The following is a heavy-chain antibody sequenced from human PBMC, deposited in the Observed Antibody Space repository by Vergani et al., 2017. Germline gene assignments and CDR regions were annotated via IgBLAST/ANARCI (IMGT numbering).Heavy chain of an antibody. D-gene: IGHD3-10*01. CDR3: AKPITMVRGVIILDALDI. CDR2: ISGSGGST. J-gene: IGHJ3*02. V-gene: IGHV3-23*01. Sequence: EVQLLESGGGLVQPGGSLRLSCAASGFTFSSYAMSWVRQAPGKGLEWVSAISGSGGSTYYADSVKGRFTISRDNSKNTLYLQMNSLRAEDTAVYYCAKPITMVRGVIILDALDIWGQGTMVTVSS. CDR1: GFTFSSYA.